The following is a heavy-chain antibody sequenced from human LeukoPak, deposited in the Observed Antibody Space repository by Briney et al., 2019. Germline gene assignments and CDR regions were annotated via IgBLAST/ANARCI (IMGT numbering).Heavy chain of an antibody. D-gene: IGHD3-22*01. CDR1: GFTVSSNY. CDR2: IYSGGST. CDR3: ARGRGAYYYDTGY. V-gene: IGHV3-66*01. J-gene: IGHJ4*02. Sequence: GGSLRLSCAASGFTVSSNYMNWVRQAPGKGLEWVSVIYSGGSTYYADSVKGRFTISRDNSKNTLYLQMNSLRAEDTAVYYCARGRGAYYYDTGYWGQGTLVTVSS.